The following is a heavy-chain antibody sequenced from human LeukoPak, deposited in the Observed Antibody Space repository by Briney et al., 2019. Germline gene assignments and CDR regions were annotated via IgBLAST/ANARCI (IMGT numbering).Heavy chain of an antibody. D-gene: IGHD1-26*01. Sequence: SQTLSLTCTVSGGSISSGSYYWSWIRQPAGKGLEWIGRIYTSGSTNYNPSLKSRVTISVDTSKNQFSLKLSSVTAADTAVYYCASVSWGVYGSYQEATHFDYWGQGTLFTVSS. V-gene: IGHV4-61*02. CDR2: IYTSGST. CDR1: GGSISSGSYY. CDR3: ASVSWGVYGSYQEATHFDY. J-gene: IGHJ4*02.